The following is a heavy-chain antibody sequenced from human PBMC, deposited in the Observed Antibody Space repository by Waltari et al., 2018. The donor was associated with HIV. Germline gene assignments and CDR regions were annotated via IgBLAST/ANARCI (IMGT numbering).Heavy chain of an antibody. J-gene: IGHJ5*02. D-gene: IGHD1-26*01. CDR2: MYYSGST. Sequence: QVQLQESGPGLVKPSQTLSLTCTVSGGSISSGDYYWCWIRQPPGKGLEWIGYMYYSGSTYANPSLKSRVTISVDSSKNQFSLKLSSVTAADTAVYYCARVKIVGNWFDPWGQGTLVTVSS. V-gene: IGHV4-30-4*01. CDR1: GGSISSGDYY. CDR3: ARVKIVGNWFDP.